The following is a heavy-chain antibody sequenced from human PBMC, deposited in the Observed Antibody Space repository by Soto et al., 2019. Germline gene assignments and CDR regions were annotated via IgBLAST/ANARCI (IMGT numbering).Heavy chain of an antibody. CDR1: GYTFTCYD. CDR2: MNPNSGNT. V-gene: IGHV1-8*01. D-gene: IGHD3-3*01. Sequence: ASVKVSCKASGYTFTCYDINWVRQATGQGLEWMGWMNPNSGNTGYAQKFQGRVTMTRNTSISTAYMELSSLRSEDTAVYYCARDCNYDFWSGYYTGGIGWVNYYYYMEVWGKGTTVTVSS. CDR3: ARDCNYDFWSGYYTGGIGWVNYYYYMEV. J-gene: IGHJ6*03.